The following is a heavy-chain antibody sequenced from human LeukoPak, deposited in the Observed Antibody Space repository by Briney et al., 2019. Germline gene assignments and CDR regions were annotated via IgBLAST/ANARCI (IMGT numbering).Heavy chain of an antibody. CDR1: EFTFGDFA. J-gene: IGHJ6*03. D-gene: IGHD2-2*01. CDR3: TRDREVGRYYYYYYYMDV. Sequence: PGGSLRLSCTASEFTFGDFAISWVRQAPGKGLEWLGFIRSKDNDGTTDYAASVKGRFIISRDDSKSVAYLEMNDLKTEDTAVYYCTRDREVGRYYYYYYYMDVWGKGTTVTVSS. V-gene: IGHV3-49*04. CDR2: IRSKDNDGTT.